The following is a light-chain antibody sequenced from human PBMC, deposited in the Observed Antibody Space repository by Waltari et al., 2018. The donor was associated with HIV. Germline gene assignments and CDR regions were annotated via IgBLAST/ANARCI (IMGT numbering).Light chain of an antibody. V-gene: IGLV2-14*03. Sequence: QSALTQPASVSGSPGQSITISCTGTSSDVGGYNYVSWYQQHPGKAPKLIVYASSNLLSGVSKLFTGSKSGNTASLTISGLQAEDEAEYDCSAYTSSNTLPYVFGTGTKVTVL. CDR1: SSDVGGYNY. J-gene: IGLJ1*01. CDR3: SAYTSSNTLPYV. CDR2: ASS.